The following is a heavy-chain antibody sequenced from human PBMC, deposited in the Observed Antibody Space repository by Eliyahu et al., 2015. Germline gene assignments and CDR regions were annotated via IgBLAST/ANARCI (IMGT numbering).Heavy chain of an antibody. J-gene: IGHJ4*02. CDR2: LSASGGST. CDR3: AKCGGSCYIAY. CDR1: XFPFSSYA. D-gene: IGHD2-15*01. Sequence: VQLLESGGGLVQPGGSLXLSCXASXFPFSSYAMXWVRQAPGKGLEWVSGLSASGGSTYYADSVKGRFTISRDNSKNTLYLQMKSLRAEDTAVYYCAKCGGSCYIAYWGQGTLVTVSS. V-gene: IGHV3-23*01.